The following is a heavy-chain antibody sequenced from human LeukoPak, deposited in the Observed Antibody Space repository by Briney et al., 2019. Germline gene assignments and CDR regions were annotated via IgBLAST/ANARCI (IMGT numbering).Heavy chain of an antibody. CDR3: ARGSGGYYDSSGYLSAAFDI. D-gene: IGHD3-22*01. J-gene: IGHJ3*02. CDR2: IYHSGST. V-gene: IGHV4-30-2*01. CDR1: GGSISSGGYS. Sequence: SQTLSLTCAVSGGSISSGGYSWSWIQQPPGKGLEWIGYIYHSGSTYYNPSLKSRVTISVDRSKNQFSLKLSSVTAADTAVYYCARGSGGYYDSSGYLSAAFDIWGQGTMVTVSS.